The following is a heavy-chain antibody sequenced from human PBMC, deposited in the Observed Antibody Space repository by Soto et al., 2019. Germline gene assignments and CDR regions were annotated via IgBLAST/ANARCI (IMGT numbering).Heavy chain of an antibody. J-gene: IGHJ6*02. CDR2: ISAYNGNT. CDR3: ARSIVDSSGYYLRPSYYYYYGMDV. Sequence: ASVKVSCKASGYTFTSYGISWVRQAPGQGLEWMGWISAYNGNTNYAQKLQGRVTMTTDTSTSTAYMELRSLRSDDTAVYYCARSIVDSSGYYLRPSYYYYYGMDVWGQGTMVTVS. V-gene: IGHV1-18*01. D-gene: IGHD3-22*01. CDR1: GYTFTSYG.